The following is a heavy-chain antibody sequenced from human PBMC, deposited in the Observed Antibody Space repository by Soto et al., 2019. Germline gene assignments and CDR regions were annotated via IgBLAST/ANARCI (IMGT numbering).Heavy chain of an antibody. CDR2: ISAYNGNT. CDR3: AREDSGSYYGLLGFDY. D-gene: IGHD1-26*01. Sequence: QVQLVQSGAEVKKPGASVKVFCKASGYTFTSYGISWVRQAPGQGLEWMGWISAYNGNTNYAQKLQGRVTMTTDTSTSTAYMELMSLRSDDTAVYYCAREDSGSYYGLLGFDYWGQGTLVTVSS. V-gene: IGHV1-18*01. CDR1: GYTFTSYG. J-gene: IGHJ4*02.